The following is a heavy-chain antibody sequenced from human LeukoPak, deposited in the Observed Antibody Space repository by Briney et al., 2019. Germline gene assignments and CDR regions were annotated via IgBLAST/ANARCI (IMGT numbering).Heavy chain of an antibody. J-gene: IGHJ5*02. CDR3: ARDRAGYYGTPFDP. D-gene: IGHD3-9*01. CDR1: GGSISSYY. V-gene: IGHV4-59*01. CDR2: IYYSGST. Sequence: SETLSLTRTVSGGSISSYYWSWIRQPPGKGLEWIGYIYYSGSTNYNPSLKSRVTISVDTSKNQFSLKLSSVTAADTAVYYCARDRAGYYGTPFDPWGQGTLVTVSS.